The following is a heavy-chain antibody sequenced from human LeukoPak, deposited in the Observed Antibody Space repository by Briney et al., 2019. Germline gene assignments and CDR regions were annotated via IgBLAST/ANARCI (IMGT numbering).Heavy chain of an antibody. D-gene: IGHD5-24*01. CDR3: ARGSYPEMATRGGWFDP. CDR1: GGSFSGYY. V-gene: IGHV4-34*01. Sequence: PSETLSLTYAVYGGSFSGYYWSWIRQPPGKGREWIGEINHSGSTNYNPSLKSRVTISVATSKHQFSLKLSSVTAADTAVYYCARGSYPEMATRGGWFDPWGQGTLVTVSS. J-gene: IGHJ5*02. CDR2: INHSGST.